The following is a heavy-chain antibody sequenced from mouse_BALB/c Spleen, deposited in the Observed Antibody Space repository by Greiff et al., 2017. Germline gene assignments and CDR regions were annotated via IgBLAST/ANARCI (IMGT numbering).Heavy chain of an antibody. CDR1: GYSFTSYW. V-gene: IGHV1-5*01. Sequence: EVQLQQSGTVLARPGASVKMSCKASGYSFTSYWMHWVKQRPGQGLEWIGAIYPGNSDTSYNQKFKGKAKLTAVTSASTAYMELSSLTNEDSAVYYCTRSDYYGSSSWYFDVWGAGTTDTVSS. CDR3: TRSDYYGSSSWYFDV. D-gene: IGHD1-1*01. CDR2: IYPGNSDT. J-gene: IGHJ1*01.